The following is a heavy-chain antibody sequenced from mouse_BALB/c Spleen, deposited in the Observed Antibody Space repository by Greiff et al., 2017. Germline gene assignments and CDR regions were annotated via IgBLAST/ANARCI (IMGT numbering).Heavy chain of an antibody. D-gene: IGHD2-1*01. CDR2: ISSGGSYT. V-gene: IGHV5-6*01. CDR1: GFTFSSYG. CDR3: AIIYYGNYLDY. J-gene: IGHJ2*01. Sequence: EVQVVESGGDLVKPGGSLKLSCAASGFTFSSYGMSLVRQTPDKRLEWVATISSGGSYTYYPDSVKGRFTISRDNAKNTLYLQMSSLKSEDTAMYYCAIIYYGNYLDYWGQGTTLTVSS.